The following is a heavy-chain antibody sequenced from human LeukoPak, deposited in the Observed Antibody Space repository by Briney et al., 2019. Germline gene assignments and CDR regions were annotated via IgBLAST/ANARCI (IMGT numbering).Heavy chain of an antibody. D-gene: IGHD5-18*01. CDR1: GGTFSSYA. V-gene: IGHV1-69*04. CDR3: ARGYSYGDYYYYGMDV. Sequence: ASVKVSCKASGGTFSSYAISWVRQAPGQGLEWMGRIIPILGIANYAQKFQGRVTITADKSTSTAYMELSSLRSEDTAVYYCARGYSYGDYYYYGMDVWGQGTTVTVSS. J-gene: IGHJ6*02. CDR2: IIPILGIA.